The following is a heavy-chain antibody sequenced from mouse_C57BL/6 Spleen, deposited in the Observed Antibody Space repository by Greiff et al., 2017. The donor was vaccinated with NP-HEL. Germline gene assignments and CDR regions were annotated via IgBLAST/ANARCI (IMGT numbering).Heavy chain of an antibody. CDR2: IDPETGGT. V-gene: IGHV1-15*01. CDR3: TRNYEGAMDY. CDR1: GYTFTDYE. D-gene: IGHD1-1*01. J-gene: IGHJ4*01. Sequence: VQLQQSGAELVRPGASVTLSCKASGYTFTDYEMHWVKQTPVHGLEWIGAIDPETGGTAYNQKFKGKAILTADKSSSTAYMELRSLTSEDSAVYYCTRNYEGAMDYWGQGTSVTVSS.